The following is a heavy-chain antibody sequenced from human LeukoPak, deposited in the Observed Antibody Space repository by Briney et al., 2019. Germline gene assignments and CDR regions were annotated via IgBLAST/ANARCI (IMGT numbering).Heavy chain of an antibody. CDR1: GFTFSSYA. V-gene: IGHV3-23*01. Sequence: GGSLRLSCAASGFTFSSYAMSWVRQAPGKGLEWVSGIGGSAGSTYCADSVKGRFTISRDNSKNTLYLQMNSLRAEDTAVYYCAKDRGDFWSGYYTAFYYFDYWGQGTLVTVSS. J-gene: IGHJ4*02. CDR2: IGGSAGST. D-gene: IGHD3-3*01. CDR3: AKDRGDFWSGYYTAFYYFDY.